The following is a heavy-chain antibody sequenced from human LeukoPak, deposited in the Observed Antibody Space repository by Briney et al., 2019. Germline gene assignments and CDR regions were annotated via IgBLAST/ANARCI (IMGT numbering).Heavy chain of an antibody. CDR2: INPNSGGT. V-gene: IGHV1-2*02. J-gene: IGHJ4*02. CDR1: GYTFSNYY. D-gene: IGHD3-10*01. Sequence: ASVKVSCKASGYTFSNYYMHWVRQAPGQGLEWMGWINPNSGGTNYAQKFQGRVTMTRDTSISTAYMELSRLRSDDTAVYYCARDDYYGSGSYWGQGTLVTVSS. CDR3: ARDDYYGSGSY.